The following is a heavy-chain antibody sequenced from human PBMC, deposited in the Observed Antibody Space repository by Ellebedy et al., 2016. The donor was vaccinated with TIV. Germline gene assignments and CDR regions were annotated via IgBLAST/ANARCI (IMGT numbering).Heavy chain of an antibody. D-gene: IGHD3-10*01. CDR3: AKDIRGSSRYYFDH. J-gene: IGHJ4*02. CDR1: GFRFHEYD. CDR2: INWNSGFI. V-gene: IGHV3-9*01. Sequence: SLKISXAASGFRFHEYDMHWVRLTPGKGLEWVSGINWNSGFIDYADSVKGRFTISRDNAENSLYLQMNNLRVEDTALYYCAKDIRGSSRYYFDHWGQGTLVTVSS.